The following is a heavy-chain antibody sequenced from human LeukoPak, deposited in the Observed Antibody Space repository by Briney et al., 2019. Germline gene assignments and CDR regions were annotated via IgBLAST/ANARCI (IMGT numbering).Heavy chain of an antibody. J-gene: IGHJ6*02. CDR1: GGSFSGYY. V-gene: IGHV4-34*01. D-gene: IGHD3-10*01. CDR3: ARVRDYYYGMDV. Sequence: SETLSLTCAVYGGSFSGYYWSWIRQPPGKGLEWIGEINHSGSTNYNPSLKSRVTISVDTSKNQFSLKLSSVTAADTAVYYCARVRDYYYGMDVWGQGTTVTVSS. CDR2: INHSGST.